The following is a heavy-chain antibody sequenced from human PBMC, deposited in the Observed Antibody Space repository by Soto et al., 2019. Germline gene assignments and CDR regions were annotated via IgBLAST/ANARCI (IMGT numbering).Heavy chain of an antibody. CDR3: TRANYGSGSNYYYGLDV. J-gene: IGHJ6*02. CDR2: ISYDGNNK. D-gene: IGHD3-10*01. Sequence: GGSLRLSCAASGFTFSSYAIHWVRQVPGKGLEWVAVISYDGNNKYYADSVKGRFTISRDNPKNTLYLQMNSLRAEDTALYYCTRANYGSGSNYYYGLDVWGQGTTVTVSS. CDR1: GFTFSSYA. V-gene: IGHV3-30-3*01.